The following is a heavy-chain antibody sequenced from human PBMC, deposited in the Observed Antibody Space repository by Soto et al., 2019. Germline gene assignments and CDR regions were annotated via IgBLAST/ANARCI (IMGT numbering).Heavy chain of an antibody. Sequence: QVQLVESGGGVVQPGRSLRLSCAASGFTFSSYAMHWVRQAPGKGLEWVAVISYDGSNKYYADSVKGRFTISRDNSKNTLYLQMNSLRAEDTAVYYCARERGYYGVPPGLGYGGQGTLVTVSS. CDR2: ISYDGSNK. CDR1: GFTFSSYA. V-gene: IGHV3-30-3*01. J-gene: IGHJ4*02. D-gene: IGHD4-17*01. CDR3: ARERGYYGVPPGLGY.